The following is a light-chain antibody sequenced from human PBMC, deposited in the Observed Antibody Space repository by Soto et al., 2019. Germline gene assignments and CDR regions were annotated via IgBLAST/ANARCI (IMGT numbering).Light chain of an antibody. J-gene: IGKJ1*01. V-gene: IGKV3-11*01. CDR3: RQRYNRPPT. CDR2: DAS. CDR1: QSISRW. Sequence: DIELTQSPSTLSASLGDRVTLTCRASQSISRWLACYQHKPGQAPRLLLYDASNRATGIPARFSGSGSGTAYTLPINSLEPADFSLYYCRQRYNRPPTFGQGTKVDIK.